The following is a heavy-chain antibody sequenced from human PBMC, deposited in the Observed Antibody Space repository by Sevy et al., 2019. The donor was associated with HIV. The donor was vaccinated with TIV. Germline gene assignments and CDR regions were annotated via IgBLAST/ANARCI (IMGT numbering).Heavy chain of an antibody. Sequence: GGSLRLSCATSGFTFSSYAMSWVRQTPGKGLEWVSAIGGSADYTYYADSVKGRFTISRDNSKNTLYLQMNGLRAEDTDVYYCAKEVSEHSCSDYWGQGTLVTVSS. V-gene: IGHV3-23*01. CDR3: AKEVSEHSCSDY. D-gene: IGHD3-10*02. CDR2: IGGSADYT. CDR1: GFTFSSYA. J-gene: IGHJ4*02.